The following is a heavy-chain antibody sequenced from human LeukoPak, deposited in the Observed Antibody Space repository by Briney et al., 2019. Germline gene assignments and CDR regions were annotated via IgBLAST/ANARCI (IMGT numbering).Heavy chain of an antibody. V-gene: IGHV4-39*01. CDR1: GVSIISSIYY. Sequence: PSETLSLTCTVSGVSIISSIYYWGWIRQPPGKGLEWIGSIYSSGSTYYNPSLKSRVTISVDTSKNQFSLKLSSVTAADTAVYYCARKASDPWGQGTLVTVSS. CDR2: IYSSGST. CDR3: ARKASDP. J-gene: IGHJ5*02.